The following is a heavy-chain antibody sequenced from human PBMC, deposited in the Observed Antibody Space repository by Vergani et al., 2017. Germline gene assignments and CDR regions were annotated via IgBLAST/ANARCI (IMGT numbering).Heavy chain of an antibody. CDR2: VNHGGST. V-gene: IGHV4-34*01. CDR1: GGSFSDYY. D-gene: IGHD3-16*02. Sequence: QVQLQEWGAGLLKTSETLSLTCGVSGGSFSDYYWSWIRQAPGMGLEWIGEVNHGGSTNYNPSLKSRVSISVDTSKNQFSRQLTSVTAADSALYFCASIARAPTRRNPPPDYWGQGILVTVSS. J-gene: IGHJ4*02. CDR3: ASIARAPTRRNPPPDY.